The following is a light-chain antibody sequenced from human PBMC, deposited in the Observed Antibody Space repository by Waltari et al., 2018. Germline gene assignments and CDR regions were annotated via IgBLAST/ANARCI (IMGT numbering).Light chain of an antibody. CDR1: PSNLAIKY. Sequence: QSVLTQPPSTSGTPGQRVTISCSGSPSNLAIKYVYWYHPLPGTTPKPLIYKNNQRPSGVPDRFSGSKSGTSASLAISGLRSEDEADYYCATWDASLGVLFGGGTKLTVL. CDR2: KNN. V-gene: IGLV1-47*01. CDR3: ATWDASLGVL. J-gene: IGLJ2*01.